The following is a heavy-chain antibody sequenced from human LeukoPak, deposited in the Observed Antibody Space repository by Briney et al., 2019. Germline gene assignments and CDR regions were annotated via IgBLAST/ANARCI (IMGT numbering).Heavy chain of an antibody. V-gene: IGHV5-51*01. Sequence: GESLEISCKGSGYSFTSGYSFAVYWIGWVRQMPVKGLEWMGIVYPGVSDTRYSPSFQGQVTISVDTSISTAYLQWSSLKASDTAIYYCVRRGYCDGTGGCHSNPFDIWGQGTMVTVSS. CDR1: GYSFTSGYSFAVYW. J-gene: IGHJ3*02. D-gene: IGHD2/OR15-2a*01. CDR2: VYPGVSDT. CDR3: VRRGYCDGTGGCHSNPFDI.